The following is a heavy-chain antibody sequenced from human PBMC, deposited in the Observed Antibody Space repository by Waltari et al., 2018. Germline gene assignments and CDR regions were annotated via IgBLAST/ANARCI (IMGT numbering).Heavy chain of an antibody. CDR2: IYSGGSST. D-gene: IGHD2-15*01. Sequence: EVQLLESGGGLVQPGGSLRLSCAASGFTFSSYAMSWVRQAPGKGLEWVSVIYSGGSSTYYADSVKGRFTISRDNSKNTLYLQMNSLRAEDTAVYYCANHCSGGICYSFFDYWGQGTLVTVSS. J-gene: IGHJ4*02. CDR3: ANHCSGGICYSFFDY. V-gene: IGHV3-23*03. CDR1: GFTFSSYA.